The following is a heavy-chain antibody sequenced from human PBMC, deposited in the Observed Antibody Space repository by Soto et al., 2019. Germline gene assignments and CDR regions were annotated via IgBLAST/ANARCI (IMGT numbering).Heavy chain of an antibody. V-gene: IGHV4-59*01. Sequence: SEALSLTCTVSGGSIRSYYWTWIRQPPGKGLEWLGDIVDSGSTFYNPSLQSRVTISIHTSKSQFSLQLTSVTAADTAVYYCARGAADTALVDSWGQGTLVTVSS. J-gene: IGHJ4*02. CDR2: IVDSGST. CDR3: ARGAADTALVDS. D-gene: IGHD5-18*01. CDR1: GGSIRSYY.